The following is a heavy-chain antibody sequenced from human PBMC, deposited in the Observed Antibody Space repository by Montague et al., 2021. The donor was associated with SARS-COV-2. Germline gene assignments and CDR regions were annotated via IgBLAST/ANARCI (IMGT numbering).Heavy chain of an antibody. CDR3: ARSYGDYRDSYFDX. Sequence: PALVKPTQTLTLTCTFSGFSLNTSGMCVSWIRQPPGKALEWLALIDWDEDQYYSTSLKTRLTTSKDTSKNQVVLTMTNMDPIDTATYYCARSYGDYRDSYFDXWGQGTLVTVSS. V-gene: IGHV2-70*01. CDR1: GFSLNTSGMC. J-gene: IGHJ4*02. D-gene: IGHD4-17*01. CDR2: IDWDEDQ.